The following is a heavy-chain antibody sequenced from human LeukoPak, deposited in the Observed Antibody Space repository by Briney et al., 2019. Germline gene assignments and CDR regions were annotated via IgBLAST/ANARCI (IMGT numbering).Heavy chain of an antibody. CDR2: IYYSGSI. D-gene: IGHD3-22*01. V-gene: IGHV4-39*01. Sequence: SETLSLTCSVSGGSISTSSYSWAWIRQPPGKGLEWIGNIYYSGSIYYNPSLKSRVTISVDTSKNQFSLKLSSVTAADTAVYYCSCRGSYYQFDYWGQGTLVTVSS. J-gene: IGHJ4*02. CDR3: SCRGSYYQFDY. CDR1: GGSISTSSYS.